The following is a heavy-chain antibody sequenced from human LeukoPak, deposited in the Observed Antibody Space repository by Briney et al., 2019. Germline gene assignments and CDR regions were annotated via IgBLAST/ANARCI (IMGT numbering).Heavy chain of an antibody. D-gene: IGHD3-10*01. V-gene: IGHV3-23*01. CDR2: ISGSGGST. Sequence: GGSLRLSCAASGFTFSSYDMNWVRQAPGKGLEWVSGISGSGGSTYYADSVKGRFTISRDNSKNTLYLQMNSLRAEDTAVYYCARESGSITDIWGQGTMVTVSS. J-gene: IGHJ3*02. CDR3: ARESGSITDI. CDR1: GFTFSSYD.